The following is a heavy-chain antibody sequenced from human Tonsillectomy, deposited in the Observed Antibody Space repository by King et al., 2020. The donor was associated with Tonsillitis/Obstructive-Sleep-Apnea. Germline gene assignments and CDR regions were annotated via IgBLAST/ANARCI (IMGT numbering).Heavy chain of an antibody. V-gene: IGHV3-21*01. Sequence: VQLVESGGGLVKPGGSLRLSCAASGFTFRSYSMNWVRHAPGRGLEWVSSISSSSSYIYYADSVKGRFTISRDNAKNSLYLHMDSLRAEDTAVYYCARVEAAVVSGVDFWGQGALVTVSS. CDR2: ISSSSSYI. D-gene: IGHD4-23*01. CDR3: ARVEAAVVSGVDF. J-gene: IGHJ4*02. CDR1: GFTFRSYS.